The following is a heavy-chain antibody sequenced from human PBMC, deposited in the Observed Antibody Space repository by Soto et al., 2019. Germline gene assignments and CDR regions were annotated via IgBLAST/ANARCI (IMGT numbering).Heavy chain of an antibody. V-gene: IGHV1-24*01. J-gene: IGHJ6*02. CDR1: GYTLTELS. CDR3: ARVIYSGYDFILPDYYYYGMDV. D-gene: IGHD5-12*01. CDR2: FDPEDGET. Sequence: ASVKVSCKVSGYTLTELSMHWVRQARGKGLEWMGGFDPEDGETIYAQKFQGRVTITADKSTSTAYMELSSLRSEDTAVYYCARVIYSGYDFILPDYYYYGMDVWGQGTTVTVSS.